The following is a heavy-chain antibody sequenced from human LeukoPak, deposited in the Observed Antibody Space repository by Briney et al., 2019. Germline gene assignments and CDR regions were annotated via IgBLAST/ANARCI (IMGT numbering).Heavy chain of an antibody. D-gene: IGHD3-10*01. V-gene: IGHV5-51*01. CDR3: ARLRLMYYYGSGARYYYYYYYMDV. J-gene: IGHJ6*03. Sequence: PGESLKISCKGSGYNFTSYWIGWVRQMPGKGLEWMGIIYPGDSDTRYSPSFQGQVTISADKSISTAYLQWSSLKASDTAMYYCARLRLMYYYGSGARYYYYYYYMDVWGKGTTVTISS. CDR2: IYPGDSDT. CDR1: GYNFTSYW.